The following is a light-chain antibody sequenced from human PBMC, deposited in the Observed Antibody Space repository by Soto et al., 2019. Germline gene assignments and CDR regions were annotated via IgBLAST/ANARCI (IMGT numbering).Light chain of an antibody. CDR1: HDITSY. CDR3: QNYDYLPIFGRRTTV. Sequence: DIQMTQSPSSLSASVGDRVTITCQASHDITSYLNWYQHKPGKAPKLLIHDAFILEAGVPSTFSVSGCGSDFTFSISALQTDDVPTYYEQNYDYLPIFGRRTTVFGRGTK. J-gene: IGKJ4*01. V-gene: IGKV1-33*01. CDR2: DAF.